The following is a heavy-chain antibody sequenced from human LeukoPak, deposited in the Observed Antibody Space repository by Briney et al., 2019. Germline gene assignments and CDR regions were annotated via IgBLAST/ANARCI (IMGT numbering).Heavy chain of an antibody. D-gene: IGHD6-19*01. V-gene: IGHV3-23*01. Sequence: GGSLRLSCATSGFTFSSYTMTWVRQAPGKGLEWVSTIIGSGGRTYNADSVKGRFTISRDNSKNTLYLQMNSLRAEATAVYYCAKASSDSSGWSYYWGQGTLVTVSS. CDR2: IIGSGGRT. CDR3: AKASSDSSGWSYY. CDR1: GFTFSSYT. J-gene: IGHJ4*02.